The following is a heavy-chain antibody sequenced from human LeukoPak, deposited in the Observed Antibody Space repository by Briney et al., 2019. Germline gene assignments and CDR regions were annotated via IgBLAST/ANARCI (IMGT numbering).Heavy chain of an antibody. J-gene: IGHJ4*02. V-gene: IGHV3-48*02. Sequence: GGARRLSGAASGFTVSSYSMNWVRQAPGKGLDWVGYISSSSSTIYYADSVKGRFAISRDHAKSSLYLQMNSLRDEDTAVYYCASAFGLTAYWGQGTLVTASS. D-gene: IGHD3/OR15-3a*01. CDR1: GFTVSSYS. CDR2: ISSSSSTI. CDR3: ASAFGLTAY.